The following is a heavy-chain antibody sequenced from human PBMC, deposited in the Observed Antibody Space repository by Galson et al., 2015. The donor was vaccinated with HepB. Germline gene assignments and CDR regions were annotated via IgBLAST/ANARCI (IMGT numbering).Heavy chain of an antibody. V-gene: IGHV1-18*01. D-gene: IGHD3-3*01. J-gene: IGHJ6*02. CDR1: GYTFTSYG. Sequence: SVKVSCKASGYTFTSYGISWVRQAPGQGLEWMGWISAYNGNTNYAQKLQGRVTMTTDTSTSTAYMELRSLRSDDTAVYYCASLAPNFLEWPPENYYYGMDVWGQGTTVTVSS. CDR3: ASLAPNFLEWPPENYYYGMDV. CDR2: ISAYNGNT.